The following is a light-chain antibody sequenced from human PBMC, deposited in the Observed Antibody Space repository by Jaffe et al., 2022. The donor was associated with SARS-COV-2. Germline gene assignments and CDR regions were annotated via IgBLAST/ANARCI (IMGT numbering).Light chain of an antibody. CDR3: QHYNSYPMT. J-gene: IGKJ5*01. Sequence: DIQMTQSPSTLSASVGDRVAITCRASQSVSGWLAWYQQKPGKAPNLLIYKASTLESGVPSRFSGSGSGTEFTLTISSLHPDDSATYFCQHYNSYPMTFGQGTRVEIK. V-gene: IGKV1-5*03. CDR2: KAS. CDR1: QSVSGW.